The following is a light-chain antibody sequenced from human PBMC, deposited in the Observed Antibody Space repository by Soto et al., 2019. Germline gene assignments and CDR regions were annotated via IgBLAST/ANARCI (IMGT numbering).Light chain of an antibody. CDR2: GAS. CDR1: QSVGSNY. J-gene: IGKJ1*01. CDR3: QQYDSSPPWT. V-gene: IGKV3-20*01. Sequence: VLTKSLGTLSLKTGERATLSCRAIQSVGSNYLAWYQQTPGQAPRLLIYGASSRATAIPDRFSGSGSGTDFTLTISRLEPEDFAVYYCQQYDSSPPWTFGQGSMVDI.